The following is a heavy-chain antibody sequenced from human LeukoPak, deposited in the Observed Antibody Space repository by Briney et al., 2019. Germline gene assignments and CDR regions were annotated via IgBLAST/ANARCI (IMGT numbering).Heavy chain of an antibody. CDR1: GFTFSSYA. CDR2: ISYDGSNK. Sequence: GGSLRLSCAASGFTFSSYAMHWVRQAPGKGLEWVAVISYDGSNKYYADSVKGRFTISRDNSKNTLYLQMNSLRAEDTAVYYCARAFDDFWSGYSPRDYYYYGMDVWGQGTTVTVSS. D-gene: IGHD3-3*01. V-gene: IGHV3-30-3*01. J-gene: IGHJ6*02. CDR3: ARAFDDFWSGYSPRDYYYYGMDV.